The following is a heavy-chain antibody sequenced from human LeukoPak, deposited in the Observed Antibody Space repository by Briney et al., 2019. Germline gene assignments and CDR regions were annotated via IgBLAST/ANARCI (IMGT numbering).Heavy chain of an antibody. CDR3: AKVGTGTTPSPNFDY. CDR2: ISGSGGST. D-gene: IGHD1-7*01. J-gene: IGHJ4*02. Sequence: QAGGSLRLSCAASGFPFSIYAMSWVRQAPGKGLEWVSAISGSGGSTYYADSVKGRFTISRDNSKNTQYLQMNSLRAEDTAVYYCAKVGTGTTPSPNFDYWGQGTLVTVSS. V-gene: IGHV3-23*01. CDR1: GFPFSIYA.